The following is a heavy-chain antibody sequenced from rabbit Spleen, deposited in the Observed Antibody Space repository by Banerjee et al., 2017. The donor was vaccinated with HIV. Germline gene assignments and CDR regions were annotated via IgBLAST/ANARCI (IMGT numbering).Heavy chain of an antibody. CDR3: ARDGYSGGWGIILYYINL. CDR2: IYAGSSGST. Sequence: QSLEESGGDLVKPGASLTLTCTASGFSFSSSYYMCWVRQAPGKGLEWIACIYAGSSGSTYYASWAKGRFTISKTSSTTVTLQMTSLTAADTAAYFCARDGYSGGWGIILYYINLWGPGTLVTVS. J-gene: IGHJ4*01. CDR1: GFSFSSSYY. V-gene: IGHV1S40*01. D-gene: IGHD4-1*01.